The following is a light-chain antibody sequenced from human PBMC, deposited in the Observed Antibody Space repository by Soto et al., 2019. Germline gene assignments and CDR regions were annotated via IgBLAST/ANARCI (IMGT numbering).Light chain of an antibody. CDR1: KNDIGVYDF. CDR3: KSYAGSNTYV. Sequence: QSVLTQLPSASGSPGQSVTISCTGTKNDIGVYDFVSWYRHHPGKAPRLIIYEVVQRPSGVPDRFSGSKSGNTASLTVSGLQAADEADYFCKSYAGSNTYVFGSGTKVTVL. J-gene: IGLJ1*01. V-gene: IGLV2-8*01. CDR2: EVV.